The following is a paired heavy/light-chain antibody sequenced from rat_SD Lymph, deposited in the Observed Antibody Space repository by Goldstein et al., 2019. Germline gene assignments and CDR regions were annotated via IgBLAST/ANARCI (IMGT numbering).Light chain of an antibody. V-gene: IGKV12S11*01. J-gene: IGKJ2-3*01. Sequence: DIQMTQSPHSLSASLGETVSIECLASEGISNYLAWYQQKPGKSPQLLIYYASSLQDGVPSRFSGSGSGTQYSLKISNMQPEDEGVYYCQQGYKYPYTFGAGTKLELK. CDR1: EGISNY. CDR2: YAS. CDR3: QQGYKYPYT.
Heavy chain of an antibody. J-gene: IGHJ4*01. CDR2: IRNKANGYTT. V-gene: IGHV7-7*01. D-gene: IGHD1-3*01. Sequence: EVKLLESGGGLVQPGGSLRLSCAASGFTFTDFYMSWIRQPPGKAPEWLGVIRNKANGYTTEYNPSVKGRFTISRDNTQNILYLQMNTLRAEDTAIYYCARFDNYGSYVMDAWGQGASVTVSS. CDR1: GFTFTDFY. CDR3: ARFDNYGSYVMDA.